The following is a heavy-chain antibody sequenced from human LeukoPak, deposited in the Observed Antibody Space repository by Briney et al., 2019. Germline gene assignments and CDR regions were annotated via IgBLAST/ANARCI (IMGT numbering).Heavy chain of an antibody. J-gene: IGHJ4*02. CDR2: INPNSGGT. V-gene: IGHV1-2*02. CDR3: ANPYYYDSSGRGDY. Sequence: GASVKVSCKASGYTFTGYYMHWVRQAPGQGLEWMGWINPNSGGTNYAQKFQGRVTMTRDTSISTAYMELSRLRSDDTAVYYCANPYYYDSSGRGDYWGQGTLVTVSS. D-gene: IGHD3-22*01. CDR1: GYTFTGYY.